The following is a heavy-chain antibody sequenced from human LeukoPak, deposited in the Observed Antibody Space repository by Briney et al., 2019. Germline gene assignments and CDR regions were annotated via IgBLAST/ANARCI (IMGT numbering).Heavy chain of an antibody. CDR3: ATLRYYYARSSSEY. D-gene: IGHD3-10*01. Sequence: ASVKVSCKASGGTFSSYAISWVRQAPGQGLEWMGGIIPIFGTANYAQKFQGRVTMTEDTSTDTAYMELSSLRSEDTAVYYCATLRYYYARSSSEYWGQGTLVTVSS. J-gene: IGHJ4*02. V-gene: IGHV1-69*06. CDR2: IIPIFGTA. CDR1: GGTFSSYA.